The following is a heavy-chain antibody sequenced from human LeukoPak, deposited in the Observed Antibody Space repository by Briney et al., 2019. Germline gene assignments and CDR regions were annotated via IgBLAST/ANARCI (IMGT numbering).Heavy chain of an antibody. CDR2: IKEDGSAT. V-gene: IGHV3-7*04. D-gene: IGHD1-1*01. CDR1: GFTFSTYW. Sequence: GGSPRLSCAASGFTFSTYWMTWVRQAPGKGPEWVANIKEDGSATYYVDSVKGRFTISRDNAKKSLYLQMNSLRAEDTAVYYCARDSPGYLAYDSWGQGSLVADPS. CDR3: ARDSPGYLAYDS. J-gene: IGHJ4*02.